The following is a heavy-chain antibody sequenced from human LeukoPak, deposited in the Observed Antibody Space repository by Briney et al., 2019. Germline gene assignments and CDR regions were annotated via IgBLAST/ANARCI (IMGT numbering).Heavy chain of an antibody. CDR1: GFTFSSYA. V-gene: IGHV3-66*01. J-gene: IGHJ6*02. CDR3: ARVRDSSGYFEYYYYYYGMDV. CDR2: IYSGGST. D-gene: IGHD3-22*01. Sequence: TGGSLRLSCTASGFTFSSYAMHWVRQAPGKGLEWVSVIYSGGSTYYADSVKGRFTISRDNSKNTLYLQMNSLRAEDTAVYYCARVRDSSGYFEYYYYYYGMDVWGQGTTVTVSS.